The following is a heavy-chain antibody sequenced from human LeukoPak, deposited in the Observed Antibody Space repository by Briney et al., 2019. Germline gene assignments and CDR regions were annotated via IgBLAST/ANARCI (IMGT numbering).Heavy chain of an antibody. Sequence: PGRSLRLSCAASGFTFSSYAMHWVRQAPGKGLEWVAVISYDGSNKYYADSVKGRFTISRDNSKNTLYLQMNSLRAEDTAVYYCARGRPGSWFDYWGQGTLVTVSS. D-gene: IGHD6-13*01. CDR2: ISYDGSNK. V-gene: IGHV3-30-3*01. J-gene: IGHJ4*02. CDR3: ARGRPGSWFDY. CDR1: GFTFSSYA.